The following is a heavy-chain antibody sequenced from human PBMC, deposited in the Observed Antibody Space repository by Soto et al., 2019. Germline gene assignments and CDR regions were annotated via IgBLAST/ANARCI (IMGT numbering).Heavy chain of an antibody. Sequence: SETLSLTCTVSGGSISSYYWSWIRQPPGKGLEWIGYIYYSGSTNYNPSLKSRVTISVDTSKNQFSLKLSSVTAADTAVYYCARLSEGSFDYWGRGTLVTVSS. D-gene: IGHD3-10*01. J-gene: IGHJ4*02. CDR2: IYYSGST. CDR1: GGSISSYY. V-gene: IGHV4-59*08. CDR3: ARLSEGSFDY.